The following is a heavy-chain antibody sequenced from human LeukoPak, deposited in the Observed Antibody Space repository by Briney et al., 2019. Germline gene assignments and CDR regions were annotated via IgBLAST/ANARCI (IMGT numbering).Heavy chain of an antibody. CDR2: IWYDGSNK. CDR1: GFTFSSYA. D-gene: IGHD6-13*01. J-gene: IGHJ3*02. V-gene: IGHV3-33*08. CDR3: ARERGGTAAGFADAFDI. Sequence: GGSLRLSCTASGFTFSSYAMSWVRQAPGKGLEWVAVIWYDGSNKYYADSVKGRFTISRDNSKNTLYLQMNSLRAEDTAVYYCARERGGTAAGFADAFDIWGQGTMVTVSS.